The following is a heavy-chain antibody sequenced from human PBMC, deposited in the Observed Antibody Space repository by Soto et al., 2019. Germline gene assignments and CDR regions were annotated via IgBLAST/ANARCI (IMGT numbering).Heavy chain of an antibody. D-gene: IGHD6-6*01. CDR3: ARAEYSSSSPDFDY. Sequence: LTCAISGDSVSSNSAAWNWIRQSPSRGLEWLGRTYYRSKWYNDYAVSVKSRITINPDTSKNQFSLQLNSVTPEDTAVYYCARAEYSSSSPDFDYWGQGTLVTVSS. CDR2: TYYRSKWYN. CDR1: GDSVSSNSAA. V-gene: IGHV6-1*01. J-gene: IGHJ4*02.